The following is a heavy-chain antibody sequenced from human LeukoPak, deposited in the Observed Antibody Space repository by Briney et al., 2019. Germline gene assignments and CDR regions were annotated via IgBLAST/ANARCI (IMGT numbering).Heavy chain of an antibody. CDR3: ARDGYCSGGICYPSGWFDP. CDR1: AFTFGDYA. D-gene: IGHD2-15*01. Sequence: GGSLRLSCTASAFTFGDYAISYFRQAPGKGLEWVGFIRSKDYGETTEYAASVQGRFTISRDDSKSIAYLQMNSLKTEDTAVYYCARDGYCSGGICYPSGWFDPWGQGTLVTVSS. CDR2: IRSKDYGETT. V-gene: IGHV3-49*03. J-gene: IGHJ5*02.